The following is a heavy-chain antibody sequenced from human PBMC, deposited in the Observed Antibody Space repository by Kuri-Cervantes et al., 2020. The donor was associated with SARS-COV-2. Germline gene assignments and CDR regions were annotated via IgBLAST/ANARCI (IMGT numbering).Heavy chain of an antibody. V-gene: IGHV3-30-3*01. CDR3: VRVYEYVRLAWGMDV. D-gene: IGHD2/OR15-2a*01. Sequence: GESLKISCAASGFILGRYAMHWVRQAPGKGLEWVAVISYDGSNKYYADSVKGRFTISRDNPKNTLYLQMNRLTIEDTAVYYCVRVYEYVRLAWGMDVWGQGTTVTVSS. CDR2: ISYDGSNK. CDR1: GFILGRYA. J-gene: IGHJ6*02.